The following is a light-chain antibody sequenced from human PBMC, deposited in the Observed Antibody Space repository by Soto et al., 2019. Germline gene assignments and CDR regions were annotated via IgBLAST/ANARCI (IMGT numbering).Light chain of an antibody. J-gene: IGKJ3*01. CDR3: HQYNTWPFFT. CDR1: QSVSSY. CDR2: DAS. V-gene: IGKV3-15*01. Sequence: EIVMTQSPATLSVSPGERVTFSCRASQSVSSYLAWYQQKPGQPPRLLIYDASTRATGIPARFSGSGSGTEFTLTVTSLQSEDFAIYYCHQYNTWPFFTFGPGTRVDI.